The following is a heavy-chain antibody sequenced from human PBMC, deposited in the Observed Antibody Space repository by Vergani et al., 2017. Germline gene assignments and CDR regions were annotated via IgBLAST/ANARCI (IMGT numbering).Heavy chain of an antibody. J-gene: IGHJ5*02. V-gene: IGHV2-26*01. CDR1: GFSLSNARMG. CDR3: ARIQVGYSGYDP. D-gene: IGHD5-12*01. CDR2: IFSNDEK. Sequence: QVTLKESGPVLVKPTETLTLTCTVSGFSLSNARMGVSWIRQPPGKALEWLAHIFSNDEKSYSTSLKSRLTISKDTSKSQVVLTMTNMDPVDTATYYCARIQVGYSGYDPVGQGTLVTVSS.